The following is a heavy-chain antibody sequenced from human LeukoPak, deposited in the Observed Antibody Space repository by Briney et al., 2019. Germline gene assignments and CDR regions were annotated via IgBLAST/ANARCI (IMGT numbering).Heavy chain of an antibody. CDR3: ARDWCSGGSCFSWNWSDP. V-gene: IGHV3-30-3*01. D-gene: IGHD2-15*01. J-gene: IGHJ5*02. CDR1: GFTFSSYA. CDR2: ISYDGSNK. Sequence: PGGSLRLSCAASGFTFSSYAMHWVRQAPGKGLEWVAVISYDGSNKYYADSVKGRFTISRDNSKNTLYLQMNSLRAEDTAVYYCARDWCSGGSCFSWNWSDPWGQGTLVTVSS.